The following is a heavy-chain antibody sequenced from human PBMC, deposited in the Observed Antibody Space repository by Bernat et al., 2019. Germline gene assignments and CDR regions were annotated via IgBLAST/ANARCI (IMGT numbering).Heavy chain of an antibody. CDR2: INPNSGDT. J-gene: IGHJ5*02. D-gene: IGHD2-2*02. V-gene: IGHV1-2*04. CDR3: ARGAPDVVVPAAIPGWFDP. Sequence: QVQLVQSGAEVKKPGASVKVSCKASGYTFTDYYLHWMRQAPGQGLEWMGWINPNSGDTNYAQKFQGWVTMTRDTSISTAYMELSRLRSDDTAVYYCARGAPDVVVPAAIPGWFDPWGQGTLVTVSS. CDR1: GYTFTDYY.